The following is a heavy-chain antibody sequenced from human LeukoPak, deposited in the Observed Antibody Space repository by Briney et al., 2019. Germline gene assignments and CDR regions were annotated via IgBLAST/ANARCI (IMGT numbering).Heavy chain of an antibody. CDR3: AIVPQMWNQFDY. D-gene: IGHD1-14*01. CDR2: INPNSGGT. Sequence: ASVKVSCKASGYTFTGYYMHWVRQAPGQGLEWMGWINPNSGGTNYAQKFQGRVTMTRDTSISTAYMELSRLRSGDTAVYYCAIVPQMWNQFDYWGQGTLVTVSS. CDR1: GYTFTGYY. J-gene: IGHJ4*02. V-gene: IGHV1-2*02.